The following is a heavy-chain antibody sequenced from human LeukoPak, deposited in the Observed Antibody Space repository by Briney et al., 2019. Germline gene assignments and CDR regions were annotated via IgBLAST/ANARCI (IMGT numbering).Heavy chain of an antibody. Sequence: QSGGSLRLSCAASGFTFSSYGMHWVRQAPGKGLEWVAFIRYDGSNKYYADSVKGRFTISRDNSKNTLSLQMNSLRAEDTAVYYCAKDTVKVTTIRRVPHYMDVWGKGTTVTISS. CDR1: GFTFSSYG. D-gene: IGHD5-12*01. V-gene: IGHV3-30*02. CDR3: AKDTVKVTTIRRVPHYMDV. J-gene: IGHJ6*03. CDR2: IRYDGSNK.